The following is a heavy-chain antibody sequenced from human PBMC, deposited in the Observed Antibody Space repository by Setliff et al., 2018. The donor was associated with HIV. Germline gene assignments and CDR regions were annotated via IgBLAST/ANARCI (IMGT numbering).Heavy chain of an antibody. CDR1: GFTFSNAW. V-gene: IGHV3-15*01. J-gene: IGHJ4*02. Sequence: GGSLRLSCAASGFTFSNAWMSWVRQAPGKGLEWVGRIKSKTDGGTTDYAAPVKGRFTIPRDDSKNTLYLQMNSLKTEDTAVYYCTTIQKLTTPVDYWGQGILVTVSS. D-gene: IGHD4-17*01. CDR3: TTIQKLTTPVDY. CDR2: IKSKTDGGTT.